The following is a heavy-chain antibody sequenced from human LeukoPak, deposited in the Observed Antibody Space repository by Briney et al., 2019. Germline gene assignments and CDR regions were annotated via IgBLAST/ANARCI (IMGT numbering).Heavy chain of an antibody. V-gene: IGHV4-59*01. CDR2: IYYSGST. Sequence: PSETLSLTCTVSGGSISSYYWSWIRQPPGKGLEWIGYIYYSGSTNYNPSLKSRVTISVDTSKNQFSLKLSSVTAADTAVYYCARSEYSSGWYKYWYFDLSGRGTLVTVSS. CDR1: GGSISSYY. CDR3: ARSEYSSGWYKYWYFDL. J-gene: IGHJ2*01. D-gene: IGHD6-19*01.